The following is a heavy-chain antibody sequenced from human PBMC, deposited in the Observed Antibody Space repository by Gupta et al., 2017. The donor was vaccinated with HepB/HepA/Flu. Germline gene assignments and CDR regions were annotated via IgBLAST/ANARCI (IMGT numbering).Heavy chain of an antibody. V-gene: IGHV3-21*01. D-gene: IGHD3-3*01. CDR2: IDSSGNYM. Sequence: QLVESGGGLVKPGGSLRLSCAASGFTVTTYAMNWVRQAPGKGLEWGSSIDSSGNYMYYADSVKGRFTISRDSANNSVYLHMNSLRAGDTAVYYCARAGFDSWSNNWFDPWGKGTLVTVSS. CDR1: GFTVTTYA. CDR3: ARAGFDSWSNNWFDP. J-gene: IGHJ5*02.